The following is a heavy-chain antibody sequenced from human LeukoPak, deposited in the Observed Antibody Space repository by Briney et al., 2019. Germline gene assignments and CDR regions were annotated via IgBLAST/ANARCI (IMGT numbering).Heavy chain of an antibody. Sequence: GRSLRLSCAASGFTFSSYGMHWVRQAPGKGLEWVAVIWYDGSNKYYVDSVKGRFTVSRDNSKNTLYLQMNSLRLEDTALYYCAKDSKWYSTSWHVDHWGQGTLVTVSS. J-gene: IGHJ4*02. CDR3: AKDSKWYSTSWHVDH. V-gene: IGHV3-33*03. CDR2: IWYDGSNK. CDR1: GFTFSSYG. D-gene: IGHD6-13*01.